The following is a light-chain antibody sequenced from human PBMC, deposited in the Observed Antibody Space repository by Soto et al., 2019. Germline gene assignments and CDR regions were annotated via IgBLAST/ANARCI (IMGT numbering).Light chain of an antibody. V-gene: IGKV3-20*01. CDR2: GTS. CDR3: QYYGTPVT. Sequence: EVVVTQSPGTLSLSPGERATLSCRASQSFSNNHLGWYQKKPGQAPRLLIYGTSTRATGITGRFSGSGSGTDFTLTTSRLEPEDVAEYYRQYYGTPVTFGGGTKLEIK. CDR1: QSFSNNH. J-gene: IGKJ4*01.